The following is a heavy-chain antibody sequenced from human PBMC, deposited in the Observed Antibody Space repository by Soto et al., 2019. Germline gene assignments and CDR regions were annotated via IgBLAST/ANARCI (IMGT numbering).Heavy chain of an antibody. V-gene: IGHV1-18*01. D-gene: IGHD3-10*01. J-gene: IGHJ4*02. CDR1: GYTFTSYG. Sequence: GASVKVSCKASGYTFTSYGISWVRQAPGQGLGWMGWISAYNGNTNYAQKLQGRVTVTTDTSTSTAYMELRSLRSDDTAVYYCARDRYGSGSYYATGGHCGQRTLVTVSS. CDR2: ISAYNGNT. CDR3: ARDRYGSGSYYATGGH.